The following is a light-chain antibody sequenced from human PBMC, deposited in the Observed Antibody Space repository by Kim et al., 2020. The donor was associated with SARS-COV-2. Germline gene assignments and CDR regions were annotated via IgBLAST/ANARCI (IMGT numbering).Light chain of an antibody. J-gene: IGKJ1*01. CDR2: AAS. CDR1: QSISSY. V-gene: IGKV1-39*01. Sequence: ASVGDSVTISCSASQSISSYLTWYQQTPGKAPKVLIYAASSLQGGVPSRFSGSGSGTDFTLTISNLQPEDFATYYCQQSGNTPWTFGRGTKVDIK. CDR3: QQSGNTPWT.